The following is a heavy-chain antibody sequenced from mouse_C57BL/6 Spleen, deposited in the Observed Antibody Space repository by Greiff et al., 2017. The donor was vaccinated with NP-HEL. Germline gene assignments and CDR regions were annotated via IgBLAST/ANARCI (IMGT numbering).Heavy chain of an antibody. D-gene: IGHD4-1*01. CDR2: ISDGGSYT. CDR3: ARDPPNWAWFAY. V-gene: IGHV5-4*01. J-gene: IGHJ3*01. CDR1: GFTFSSYA. Sequence: EVQLVESGGGLVKPGGSLKLSCAASGFTFSSYAMSWVRQTPEKRLEWVATISDGGSYTYYPDNVKGRFTISRDNAKNNLYLQMSHLKSEDTAMYYCARDPPNWAWFAYWGQGTLVTVSA.